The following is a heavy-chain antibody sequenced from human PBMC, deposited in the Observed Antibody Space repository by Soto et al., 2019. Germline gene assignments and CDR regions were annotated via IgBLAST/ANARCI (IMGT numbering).Heavy chain of an antibody. V-gene: IGHV3-15*07. D-gene: IGHD2-21*01. Sequence: EVQLVESGGGLLKPGESVRLSCAASGFSFDNAWMNWVRQAPGKGREWVGRIQSKTYGEATDYAAPVKGRFTISRDDSKNTLYLHMNSLKAEDSAVYYCTSGLIVVVAASRPAGYWGQGTLVTVSS. CDR1: GFSFDNAW. J-gene: IGHJ4*02. CDR3: TSGLIVVVAASRPAGY. CDR2: IQSKTYGEAT.